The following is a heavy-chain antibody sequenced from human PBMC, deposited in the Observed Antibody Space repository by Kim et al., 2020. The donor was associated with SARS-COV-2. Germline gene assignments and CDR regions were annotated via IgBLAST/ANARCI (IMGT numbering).Heavy chain of an antibody. Sequence: SETLSLTCSVSGGSISGYRWNWVRQPPGKGLEWIGEIFHNGDTKYNPSLQSRVTISVDKSKNQFSLKMLSLTAADTAVYYCVRYLGNSWYSLDYWGQGTLVTVSS. D-gene: IGHD6-13*01. CDR2: IFHNGDT. CDR1: GGSISGYR. CDR3: VRYLGNSWYSLDY. J-gene: IGHJ4*02. V-gene: IGHV4-4*02.